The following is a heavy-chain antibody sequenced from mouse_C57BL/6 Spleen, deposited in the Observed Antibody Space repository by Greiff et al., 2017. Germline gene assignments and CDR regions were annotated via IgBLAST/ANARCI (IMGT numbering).Heavy chain of an antibody. V-gene: IGHV5-9-1*02. CDR3: TRGGYGYDVRYFDY. CDR1: GFTFSSYA. CDR2: ISSGGDYI. D-gene: IGHD2-2*01. J-gene: IGHJ2*01. Sequence: EVQGVESGEGLVKPGGSLKLSCAASGFTFSSYAMSWVRQTPEKRLEWVAYISSGGDYIYYADTVKGRFTISRDNARNTLYLQMSSLKSEDTAMYYCTRGGYGYDVRYFDYWGQGTTLTVSS.